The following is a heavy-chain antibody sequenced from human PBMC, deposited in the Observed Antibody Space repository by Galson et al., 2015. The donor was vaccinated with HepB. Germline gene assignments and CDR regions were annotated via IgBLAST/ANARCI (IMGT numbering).Heavy chain of an antibody. V-gene: IGHV3-48*01. D-gene: IGHD1-26*01. CDR1: GFTFSSYT. J-gene: IGHJ4*02. CDR2: ISTTSDNK. CDR3: ARIALSGSYWYFDY. Sequence: SLRPSCAATGFTFSSYTMNWVRQAPWKGLEWTSYISTTSDNKFSADSVKGRFIIYRDNAKNSLYLQMNSLRAEDTAVYYCARIALSGSYWYFDYWGQGTLVTVSS.